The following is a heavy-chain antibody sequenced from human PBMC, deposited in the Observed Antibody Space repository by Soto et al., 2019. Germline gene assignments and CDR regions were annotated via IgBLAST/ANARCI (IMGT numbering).Heavy chain of an antibody. V-gene: IGHV3-74*03. J-gene: IGHJ1*01. CDR2: IGSDGRPS. Sequence: GWSLRLSCVASGFPFSSYWMHWIRQVPGKGLMWVSQIGSDGRPSTYADSVKGRFTISRDNARNTLYLQMNSLRADDTAMYYCVRDYDNSGFISGYCGHGTLVTVSP. D-gene: IGHD3-22*01. CDR1: GFPFSSYW. CDR3: VRDYDNSGFISGY.